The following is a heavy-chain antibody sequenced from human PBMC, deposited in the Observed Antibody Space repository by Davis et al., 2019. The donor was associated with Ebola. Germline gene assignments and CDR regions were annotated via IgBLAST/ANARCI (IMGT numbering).Heavy chain of an antibody. J-gene: IGHJ6*04. CDR3: AKVRYSSSSYYGMDV. Sequence: GESLKISCAASGFTFSSYWMSWVRQAPGKGLEWVANIKQDGSEKYYVDSVKGRFTISRDNAKNSLYLQMNSLRAEDTAVYYCAKVRYSSSSYYGMDVWGKGTTVTVSS. V-gene: IGHV3-7*01. D-gene: IGHD6-6*01. CDR2: IKQDGSEK. CDR1: GFTFSSYW.